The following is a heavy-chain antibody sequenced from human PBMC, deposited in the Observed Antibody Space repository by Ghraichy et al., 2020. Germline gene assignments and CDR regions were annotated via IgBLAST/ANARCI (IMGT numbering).Heavy chain of an antibody. CDR1: GFNFDDYT. V-gene: IGHV3-43*01. D-gene: IGHD2-8*02. Sequence: AGSLRLSCGASGFNFDDYTMSWVRQCPGRGLEWVSLISWDGGRTYYADSVKGRFTISRDNSKNSLYLQMNSLRTEDTAFYYCARREDSTGYFDLWGRGTLVTVSS. CDR2: ISWDGGRT. J-gene: IGHJ2*01. CDR3: ARREDSTGYFDL.